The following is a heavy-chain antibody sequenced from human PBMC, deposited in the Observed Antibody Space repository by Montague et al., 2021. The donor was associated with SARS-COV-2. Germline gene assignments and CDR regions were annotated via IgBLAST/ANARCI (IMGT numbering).Heavy chain of an antibody. J-gene: IGHJ6*02. V-gene: IGHV4-4*07. CDR3: ARESGYSSGWRYYYAMDV. CDR1: GGSISNYY. CDR2: LYTSGST. D-gene: IGHD6-19*01. Sequence: SETLSPTCTVSGGSISNYYWTWIRQPAGKGLEWIGRLYTSGSTTYNPSLKSRVTMSVDTSKNQFSLNVTSVTAADTAIYYCARESGYSSGWRYYYAMDVWGQGTTVTVS.